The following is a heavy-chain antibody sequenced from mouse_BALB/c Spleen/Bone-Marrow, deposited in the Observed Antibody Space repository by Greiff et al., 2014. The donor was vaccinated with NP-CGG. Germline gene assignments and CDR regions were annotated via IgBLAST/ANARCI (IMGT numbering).Heavy chain of an antibody. CDR2: INPSNGGT. CDR1: GYTFTSYY. J-gene: IGHJ3*01. D-gene: IGHD3-3*01. CDR3: TREGTFFAY. Sequence: VQLQQSGAELVKPGASVKLSCKSSGYTFTSYYMYWVKQRPGQGLEWIGGINPSNGGTNFNEKFKSKATLTVDKSSSTAYMQLSSLTSEDSAVYYYTREGTFFAYWGQGTLVTVSA. V-gene: IGHV1S81*02.